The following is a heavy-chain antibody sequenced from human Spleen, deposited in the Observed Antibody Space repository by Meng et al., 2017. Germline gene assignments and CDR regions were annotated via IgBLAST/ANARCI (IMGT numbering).Heavy chain of an antibody. J-gene: IGHJ4*02. V-gene: IGHV3-11*01. CDR2: ISSSSSSI. CDR3: ARRNPSSGWSGGLDY. Sequence: VQLVGLGGGLVKPGGSLRRSCAASGFTFSDYYMNWIRQAQGKGLEWLSFISSSSSSIYYADSVKGRFTVSRDNAKNSLYLQLNSLRAEDTAVYYCARRNPSSGWSGGLDYWGQGTLVTVSS. D-gene: IGHD6-19*01. CDR1: GFTFSDYY.